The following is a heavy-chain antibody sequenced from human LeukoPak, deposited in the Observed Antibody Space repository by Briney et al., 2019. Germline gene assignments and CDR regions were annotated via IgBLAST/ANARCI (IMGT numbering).Heavy chain of an antibody. CDR2: ISNSGSTI. CDR3: ARHGRSGRPYNWFDP. D-gene: IGHD1-26*01. CDR1: GFTFSDYD. V-gene: IGHV3-11*04. J-gene: IGHJ5*02. Sequence: GGSLRLSCAASGFTFSDYDMSWMRQAPGKGLEWVSYISNSGSTIYYADSVKGRFTISRDNAKNSLYLQMNSLRAEDTAVYYCARHGRSGRPYNWFDPWGQGTLVTVPS.